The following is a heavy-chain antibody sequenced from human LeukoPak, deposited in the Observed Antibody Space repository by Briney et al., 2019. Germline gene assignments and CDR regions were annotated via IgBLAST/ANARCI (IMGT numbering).Heavy chain of an antibody. Sequence: PGGSLRLSCAASGFTFSTYAMNWVRQAPGKGLEWVSSISGTGGRTNCADSVKGRFTISRDNSKNTVNLQMNSLRAEDTAVYYCAKDQGYWGQGTLVTVSS. CDR3: AKDQGY. V-gene: IGHV3-23*01. CDR1: GFTFSTYA. CDR2: ISGTGGRT. J-gene: IGHJ4*02.